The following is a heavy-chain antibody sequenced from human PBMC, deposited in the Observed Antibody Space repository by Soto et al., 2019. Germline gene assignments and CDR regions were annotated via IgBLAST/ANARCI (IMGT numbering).Heavy chain of an antibody. CDR1: GGSISGYY. CDR3: AREYDTYFDI. D-gene: IGHD3-9*01. CDR2: IYYTGST. V-gene: IGHV4-59*01. J-gene: IGHJ3*02. Sequence: SETLSLTCTVSGGSISGYYWSWIRQSPGRGLELIGYIYYTGSTNYNPSLKSRVTISVDTSKNQFSLKVSSVTAADTAVYYCAREYDTYFDIWGQGTIVTVSS.